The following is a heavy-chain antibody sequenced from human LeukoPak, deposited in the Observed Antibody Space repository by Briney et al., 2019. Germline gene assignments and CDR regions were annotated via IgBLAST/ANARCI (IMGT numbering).Heavy chain of an antibody. J-gene: IGHJ4*02. CDR1: GGSISSGGYY. CDR2: IYHSGST. V-gene: IGHV4-30-2*01. D-gene: IGHD1-26*01. Sequence: KTSETLSLTCTVSGGSISSGGYYCSWIRQPRGKGLEWMGYIYHSGSTYYNPSLKSRVPISVDRSKNQFSLKLSSVTAADTAVYYCARSGWEGATTGFDYWGQGTLVTVSS. CDR3: ARSGWEGATTGFDY.